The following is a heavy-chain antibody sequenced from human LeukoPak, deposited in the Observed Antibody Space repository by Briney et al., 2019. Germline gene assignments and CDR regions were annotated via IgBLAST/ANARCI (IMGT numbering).Heavy chain of an antibody. CDR1: GFTFSSYA. CDR2: ISGSGGST. J-gene: IGHJ4*02. CDR3: ASYYYDSSGYYFSDY. Sequence: GGSLRLSCAASGFTFSSYAMSWVRQAPRKGLEWVSAISGSGGSTYYADSVKGRFTISRDNSKNTLYLQMNSLRAEDTAVYYCASYYYDSSGYYFSDYWGQGTLVTVSS. V-gene: IGHV3-23*01. D-gene: IGHD3-22*01.